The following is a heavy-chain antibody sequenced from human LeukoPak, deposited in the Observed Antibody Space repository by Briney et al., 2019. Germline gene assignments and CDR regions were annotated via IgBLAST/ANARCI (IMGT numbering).Heavy chain of an antibody. CDR1: GGSISSGVSY. D-gene: IGHD5-12*01. CDR3: ARDYRFDSGYDLLDAFDV. V-gene: IGHV4-31*03. CDR2: IYYSGSS. J-gene: IGHJ3*01. Sequence: SQTLSLTCTVSGGSISSGVSYWSWIRQHPGKGLEWIAYIYYSGSSSYNPSLKSRVTISVDTSKNQFSLKLSSVTAADTAVYYCARDYRFDSGYDLLDAFDVWGQGTMVTVSS.